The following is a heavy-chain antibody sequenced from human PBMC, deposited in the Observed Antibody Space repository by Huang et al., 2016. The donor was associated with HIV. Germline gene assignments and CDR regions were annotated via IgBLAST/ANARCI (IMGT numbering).Heavy chain of an antibody. CDR3: ARHFMGAYDYSANFDY. Sequence: QLQLQESGPGLVKPSETLTLTCSVSGGSISSSCYYWGWIRQPPGKGLEWLGNVYYSGITDYNPSLTRRVTLSVDTSKNQFALRLSSVTAADTAIYYCARHFMGAYDYSANFDYWGQGILVTVSS. V-gene: IGHV4-39*01. D-gene: IGHD4-17*01. CDR2: VYYSGIT. CDR1: GGSISSSCYY. J-gene: IGHJ4*02.